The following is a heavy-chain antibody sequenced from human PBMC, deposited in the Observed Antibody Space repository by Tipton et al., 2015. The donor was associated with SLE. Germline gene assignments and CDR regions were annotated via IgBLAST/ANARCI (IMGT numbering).Heavy chain of an antibody. CDR1: GGSISSGSYY. CDR2: IYTSGST. Sequence: TLSLTCTVSGGSISSGSYYWSRIRQPAGKGLEWIGRIYTSGSTNYNPSLKSRVTISVDKSKNQFSLELSSVTAADTAVYYCASRTTVFWFDPWGQGTPVTVSS. V-gene: IGHV4-61*02. D-gene: IGHD4-17*01. CDR3: ASRTTVFWFDP. J-gene: IGHJ5*02.